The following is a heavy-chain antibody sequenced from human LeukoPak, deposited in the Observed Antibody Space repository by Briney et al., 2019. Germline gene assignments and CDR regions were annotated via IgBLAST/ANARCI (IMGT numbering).Heavy chain of an antibody. CDR2: IKEDGSEK. J-gene: IGHJ4*02. V-gene: IGHV3-7*01. CDR3: ARAISTALDH. D-gene: IGHD2-2*01. CDR1: GFTFSSYW. Sequence: PGGSLRLSCAASGFTFSSYWMTWVRQAPGKGLEWVANIKEDGSEKKYVDSVKGRFTISRDNAKNSLYLQMNSLRAEDTAVYYCARAISTALDHWGQGTLVTVSS.